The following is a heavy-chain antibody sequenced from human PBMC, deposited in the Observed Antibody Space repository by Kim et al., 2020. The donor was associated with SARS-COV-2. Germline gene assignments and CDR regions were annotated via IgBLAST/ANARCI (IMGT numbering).Heavy chain of an antibody. D-gene: IGHD5-12*01. V-gene: IGHV5-51*07. CDR2: IYPGDSDT. J-gene: IGHJ4*02. CDR1: GYSFTAYW. CDR3: ARRLAINYFDF. Sequence: GESLKISCKGSGYSFTAYWIGWVHQMPGKGLEWMGIIYPGDSDTRYSPSFQGQVTISADKSISTAYLQWNSLKASDTAMYYCARRLAINYFDFWGQGTLVTVSS.